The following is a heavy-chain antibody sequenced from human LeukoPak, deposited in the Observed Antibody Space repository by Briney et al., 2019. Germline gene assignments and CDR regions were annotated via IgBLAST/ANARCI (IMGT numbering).Heavy chain of an antibody. CDR2: IYSGGST. D-gene: IGHD3-10*01. V-gene: IGHV3-66*01. CDR3: ARVYGSGSYYVDY. Sequence: PGGSLRLSCAASGFTLSSNYMSWVRQAPGKGLEWVSVIYSGGSTYYADSAKGRFTISRDNSKNTLYLQMNSLRAEDTAVYYCARVYGSGSYYVDYWGQGTLVTVSS. CDR1: GFTLSSNY. J-gene: IGHJ4*02.